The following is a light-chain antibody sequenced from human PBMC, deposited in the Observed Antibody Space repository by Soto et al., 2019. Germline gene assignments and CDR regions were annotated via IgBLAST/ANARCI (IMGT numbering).Light chain of an antibody. J-gene: IGKJ1*01. CDR3: QKYNSATQT. CDR2: AAS. Sequence: DLQMTQSPSSLSASVGDRVTITCRASQGIANYLAWYQQKPGKVPKXXIYAASTLQSGVPSRFSGSGSGTDFTLTISSLKNEDVATYYCQKYNSATQTFGQGTKVDIK. V-gene: IGKV1-27*01. CDR1: QGIANY.